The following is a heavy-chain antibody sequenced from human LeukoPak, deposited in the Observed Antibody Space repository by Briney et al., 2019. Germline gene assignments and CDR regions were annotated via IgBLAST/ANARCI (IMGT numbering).Heavy chain of an antibody. CDR1: GGTFSSYA. Sequence: SVKVSCKASGGTFSSYAISWVRQAPGQGLEWMGGIIPIFGTANYAQKFQGRVTITADESTSTAYMELSSLRSEDTAVYYCARDRYYDILSGFTLWGQGTLVTVSS. J-gene: IGHJ4*02. D-gene: IGHD3-9*01. V-gene: IGHV1-69*13. CDR3: ARDRYYDILSGFTL. CDR2: IIPIFGTA.